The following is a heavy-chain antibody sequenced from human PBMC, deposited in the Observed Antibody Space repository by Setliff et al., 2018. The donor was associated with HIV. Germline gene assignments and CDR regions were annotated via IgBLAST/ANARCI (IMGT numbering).Heavy chain of an antibody. J-gene: IGHJ5*02. CDR2: FNPTGGST. V-gene: IGHV1-46*01. D-gene: IGHD3-10*01. CDR1: GFTFTNYY. Sequence: GASVKVSCKASGFTFTNYYIHWVRQAPGQGLEWMGIFNPTGGSTSYAQKFRDRVTISADTSTNTAYLELRSLRSEDTAVYYCETDDYYGSGTHWRGVPWGQGTLVTVSS. CDR3: ETDDYYGSGTHWRGVP.